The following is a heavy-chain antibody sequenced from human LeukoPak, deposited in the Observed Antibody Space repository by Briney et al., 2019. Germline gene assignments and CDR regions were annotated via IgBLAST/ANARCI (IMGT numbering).Heavy chain of an antibody. CDR1: GGTFISYA. CDR3: AREASYYDILTGYLDY. V-gene: IGHV1-69*04. D-gene: IGHD3-9*01. CDR2: IIPILGIA. J-gene: IGHJ4*02. Sequence: SMTVSCKASGGTFISYAISWVRQAPGQGLEWMGRIIPILGIANYAQKFQGRVTITADKSTSTAYMELSSLRSEDTAVYYCAREASYYDILTGYLDYWGQGTLVTVSS.